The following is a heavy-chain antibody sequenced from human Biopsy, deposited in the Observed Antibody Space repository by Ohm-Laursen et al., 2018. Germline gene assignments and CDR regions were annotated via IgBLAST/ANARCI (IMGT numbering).Heavy chain of an antibody. V-gene: IGHV3-21*01. CDR2: ISETSSRI. Sequence: SLRLSCSASGFSVSSYDMNWVRQAPGKGLEWISYISETSSRIYDADSVRGRFTVARDIAKNSLYLQLNSLRVEDTAVYYCARDSSRRAREGGMDVCGQGTTVTVSS. D-gene: IGHD6-6*01. J-gene: IGHJ6*02. CDR1: GFSVSSYD. CDR3: ARDSSRRAREGGMDV.